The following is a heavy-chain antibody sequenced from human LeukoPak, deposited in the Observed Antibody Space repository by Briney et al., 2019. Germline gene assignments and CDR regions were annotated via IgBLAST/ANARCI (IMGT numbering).Heavy chain of an antibody. CDR3: ARDSNYYDSSAPGY. CDR2: ISAYNGNT. V-gene: IGHV1-18*01. J-gene: IGHJ4*02. D-gene: IGHD3-22*01. CDR1: GYTFTSYG. Sequence: ASVKVSCKASGYTFTSYGISWVRQAPGQGLEWMGWISAYNGNTNYAQKLQGRVTMTTDTSTSTAYMELRSLRSDDTAVYYCARDSNYYDSSAPGYWGQGTLVTVSS.